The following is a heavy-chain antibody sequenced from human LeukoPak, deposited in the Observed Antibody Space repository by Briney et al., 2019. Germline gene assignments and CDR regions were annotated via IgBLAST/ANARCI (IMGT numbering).Heavy chain of an antibody. Sequence: PSETLSLTCTVSGGSISSSSYYWGWIRQPPGKGLEWIGSIYYSGSTYYNPSLKSRVTISVDTPKNQFSLKLSSVTAADTAVYYCARDGPRRGVGYFDYWGQGTLVTVSS. V-gene: IGHV4-39*07. CDR2: IYYSGST. J-gene: IGHJ4*02. CDR3: ARDGPRRGVGYFDY. CDR1: GGSISSSSYY. D-gene: IGHD2-15*01.